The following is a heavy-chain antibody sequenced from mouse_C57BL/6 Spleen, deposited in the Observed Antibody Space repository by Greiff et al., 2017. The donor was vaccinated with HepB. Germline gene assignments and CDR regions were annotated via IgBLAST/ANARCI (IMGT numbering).Heavy chain of an antibody. CDR2: IDPNSGGT. J-gene: IGHJ3*01. D-gene: IGHD2-4*01. Sequence: VQLQQPGAELVKPGASVKLSCKASGSTFPSYWMHWVKQRPGRGLEWIGRIDPNSGGTKYNEKFKSKAILTVDKPSSTAYMQLSSLTSEDSAVYYCARSGIGDYDGGFAYWGQGTLVTVSA. V-gene: IGHV1-72*01. CDR3: ARSGIGDYDGGFAY. CDR1: GSTFPSYW.